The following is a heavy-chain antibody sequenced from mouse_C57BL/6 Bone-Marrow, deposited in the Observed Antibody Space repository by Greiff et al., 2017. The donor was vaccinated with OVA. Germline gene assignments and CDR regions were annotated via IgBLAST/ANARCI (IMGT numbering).Heavy chain of an antibody. V-gene: IGHV1-22*01. J-gene: IGHJ1*03. CDR3: ARGDPYYYGSSYWYFDV. Sequence: DVKLQESGPELVKPGASVKMSCKASGYTFTDYNMHWVKQSHGKSLEWIGYINPNNGGTSYNQKFKGKATLTVNKSSSTAYMELRSLTSEDSAVYYCARGDPYYYGSSYWYFDVWGTGTTVTVSS. CDR2: INPNNGGT. CDR1: GYTFTDYN. D-gene: IGHD1-1*01.